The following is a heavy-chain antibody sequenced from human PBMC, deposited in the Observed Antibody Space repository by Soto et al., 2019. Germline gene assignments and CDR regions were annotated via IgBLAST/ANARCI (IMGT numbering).Heavy chain of an antibody. Sequence: SGPTLVNPTETLTLTCTVSGFSLSNPRMGVSWIRQPPGKALEWLAHIFSNDEKSYSTSLKSRLTISRDTSKSQVVLTMTNMDPVDTATYYCARIQRIYMIVVSKPYFDYWGQGALVTVSS. J-gene: IGHJ4*02. D-gene: IGHD3-22*01. CDR2: IFSNDEK. V-gene: IGHV2-26*01. CDR1: GFSLSNPRMG. CDR3: ARIQRIYMIVVSKPYFDY.